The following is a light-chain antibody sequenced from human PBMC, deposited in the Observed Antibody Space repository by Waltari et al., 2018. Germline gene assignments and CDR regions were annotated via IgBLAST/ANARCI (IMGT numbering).Light chain of an antibody. CDR1: QSVSSNY. CDR2: GAS. J-gene: IGKJ2*01. V-gene: IGKV3-20*01. Sequence: ETVLTQSPGTLSLSPGERVTLSCRASQSVSSNYLAWYQQKPGQAPRLLIYGASSRATGIPDRFSGSGSGTDFTLTISRLEPEDFAVYYCQQYATSPYTFGQGTKLEIK. CDR3: QQYATSPYT.